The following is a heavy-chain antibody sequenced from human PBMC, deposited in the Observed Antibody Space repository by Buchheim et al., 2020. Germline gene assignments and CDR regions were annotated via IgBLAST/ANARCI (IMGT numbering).Heavy chain of an antibody. V-gene: IGHV4-61*02. D-gene: IGHD6-19*01. J-gene: IGHJ6*02. CDR2: LYSSGST. CDR1: GGSISSGSYY. Sequence: QVQLQESGPGLVKPSQTLSLTCTVSGGSISSGSYYWSWIRQPAGKGLEWIGRLYSSGSTEYNPSLKSRVTISVDTSKNQFSLTLTSVTAADTVVYYCARGVSVAGAVYHMDVWGQGTT. CDR3: ARGVSVAGAVYHMDV.